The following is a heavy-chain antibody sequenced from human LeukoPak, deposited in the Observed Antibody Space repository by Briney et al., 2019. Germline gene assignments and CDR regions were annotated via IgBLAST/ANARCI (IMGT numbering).Heavy chain of an antibody. D-gene: IGHD3-22*01. V-gene: IGHV5-51*01. CDR2: IYPGDSDT. CDR3: ARRGTDYYDSSGFNYFDY. CDR1: GYSFTSYW. J-gene: IGHJ4*02. Sequence: GESLKISCKGSGYSFTSYWIGRVRQMPGKGLEWMGIIYPGDSDTRYSPSFQGQVTISADKSISTAYLQWSSLKASDTAMYYCARRGTDYYDSSGFNYFDYWGQGTLVTVSS.